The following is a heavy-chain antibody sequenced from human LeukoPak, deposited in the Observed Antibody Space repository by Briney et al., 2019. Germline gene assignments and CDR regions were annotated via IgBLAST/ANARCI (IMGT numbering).Heavy chain of an antibody. Sequence: GGSLRLSCAASGFTLSSYAMSWVRQAPGKGLEWVSAISDSGNTYHADSVKGRFTISRDSSKNTLFLQMNRLRPEDAAVYYCAKHTPFLKPAFDIWGQGTMVTVSS. V-gene: IGHV3-23*01. D-gene: IGHD2-2*02. CDR3: AKHTPFLKPAFDI. J-gene: IGHJ3*02. CDR1: GFTLSSYA. CDR2: ISDSGNT.